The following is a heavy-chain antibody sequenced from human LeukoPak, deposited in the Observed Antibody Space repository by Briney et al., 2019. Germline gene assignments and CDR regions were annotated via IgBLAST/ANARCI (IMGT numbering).Heavy chain of an antibody. CDR1: XXTFTGYY. CDR2: INPNSGGT. J-gene: IGHJ4*02. V-gene: IGHV1-2*02. Sequence: ASVKXXXXXXXXTFTGYYXXWVRQAPGQGLXXMGCINPNSGGTNYEQKFQGRVTMTRDTSISTAYMELSRLRSDDTAVYYCARDPGGYSYDFDYWGQGTLVTVSS. D-gene: IGHD5-18*01. CDR3: ARDPGGYSYDFDY.